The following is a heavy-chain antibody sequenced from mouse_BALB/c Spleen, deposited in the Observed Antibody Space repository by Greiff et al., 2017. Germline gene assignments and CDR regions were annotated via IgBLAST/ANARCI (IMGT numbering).Heavy chain of an antibody. CDR1: GYSITSDYA. V-gene: IGHV3-2*02. D-gene: IGHD1-1*01. CDR2: ISYSGST. J-gene: IGHJ3*01. CDR3: ARSPLRYPFAY. Sequence: EVKLQESGPGLVKPSQSLSLTCTVTGYSITSDYAWNWIRQFPGNKLEWMGYISYSGSTSYNPSLKSRISITRDTSKNQFFLQLNSVTTEDTATYYCARSPLRYPFAYWGQGTLVTVSA.